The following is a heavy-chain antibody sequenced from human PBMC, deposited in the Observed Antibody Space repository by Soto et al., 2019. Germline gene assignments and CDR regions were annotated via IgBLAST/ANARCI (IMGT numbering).Heavy chain of an antibody. CDR1: GYTFTSYG. Sequence: QVQLLQSGAEVKKPGASVKVSCKASGYTFTSYGISWLRQAPGQGLDWMGWISAYNGNTNYAKKLQGRVTMTTDKSTSTAYMELRSLRSDDTAVYYCARSNYGKYYFDYWGQGTLVTVSS. CDR3: ARSNYGKYYFDY. D-gene: IGHD4-17*01. V-gene: IGHV1-18*01. J-gene: IGHJ4*02. CDR2: ISAYNGNT.